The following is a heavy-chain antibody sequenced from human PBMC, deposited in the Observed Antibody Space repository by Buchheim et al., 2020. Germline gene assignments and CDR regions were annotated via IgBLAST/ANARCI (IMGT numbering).Heavy chain of an antibody. Sequence: EVQLVESGGGLVQPGGSLRLSCAASGFTFSSYEMNWVRQAPGKGLEWVANIKQDGSEKYYVDSVKGRFTISRDNAKNSLYLQMNSLRAEDTAVYYCAREGVRYGTNYYYYGMDVWGQGTT. CDR1: GFTFSSYE. V-gene: IGHV3-7*03. D-gene: IGHD2-21*01. J-gene: IGHJ6*02. CDR2: IKQDGSEK. CDR3: AREGVRYGTNYYYYGMDV.